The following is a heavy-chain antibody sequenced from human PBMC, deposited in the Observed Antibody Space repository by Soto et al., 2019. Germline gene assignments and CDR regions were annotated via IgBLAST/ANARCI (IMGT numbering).Heavy chain of an antibody. J-gene: IGHJ4*02. V-gene: IGHV5-51*01. CDR1: GYSFTSYW. Sequence: GESLKISCKGSGYSFTSYWIGWVRQMPGKGLEWMGIIYPGDSDTRYSPSFQGQVTISADKSISTAYLQWSSLKASDTAMYYCARHHADLYSYRSLATYWGQGSLVTVSS. CDR3: ARHHADLYSYRSLATY. CDR2: IYPGDSDT. D-gene: IGHD5-18*01.